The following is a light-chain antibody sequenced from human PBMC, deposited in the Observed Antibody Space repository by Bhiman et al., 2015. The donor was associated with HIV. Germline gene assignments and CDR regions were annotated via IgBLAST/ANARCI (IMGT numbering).Light chain of an antibody. CDR1: GSDVGGYNH. CDR3: CSYADNIYV. Sequence: QSALTQPASVSGSPGQSITISCTGSGSDVGGYNHVSWYQQHPGKAPKLMIYDVTNRPSGVSNRFSGSRSGNTASLTISGLQTEDDADYYCCSYADNIYVFATGTTVTVL. V-gene: IGLV2-14*03. J-gene: IGLJ1*01. CDR2: DVT.